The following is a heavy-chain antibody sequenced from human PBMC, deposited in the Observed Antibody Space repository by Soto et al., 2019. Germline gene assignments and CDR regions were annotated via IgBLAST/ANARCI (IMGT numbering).Heavy chain of an antibody. Sequence: SEPLSLTCTVSGGSFSSGSSYWSWIRLPPGKGREWIGYIYYSGSTNYNLSLRSRVTISGDTSQNVFSLKMTSVTAADTAVYYCAREGFSGYEALDYWGHVILITVSS. CDR3: AREGFSGYEALDY. J-gene: IGHJ4*01. CDR2: IYYSGST. CDR1: GGSFSSGSSY. V-gene: IGHV4-61*03. D-gene: IGHD5-12*01.